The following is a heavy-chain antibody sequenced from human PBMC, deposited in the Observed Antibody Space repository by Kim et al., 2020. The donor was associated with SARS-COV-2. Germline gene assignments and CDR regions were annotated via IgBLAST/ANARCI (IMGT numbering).Heavy chain of an antibody. CDR2: INPNSGGT. D-gene: IGHD5-18*01. J-gene: IGHJ6*02. CDR1: GYTFTGYY. V-gene: IGHV1-2*02. CDR3: ARDPGGLQLWLRGYYYGMDV. Sequence: ASVKVSCKASGYTFTGYYMHWVRQAPGQGLEWMGWINPNSGGTNYAQKFQGRVTMTRDTSISTAYMELSRLRSDDTAVYYCARDPGGLQLWLRGYYYGMDVWGQGTTVTVSS.